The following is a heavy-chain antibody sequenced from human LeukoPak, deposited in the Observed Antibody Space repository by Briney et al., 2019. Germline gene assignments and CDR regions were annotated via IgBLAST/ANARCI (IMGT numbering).Heavy chain of an antibody. CDR3: ARGYGFGDYQIDY. Sequence: ASVMVSCKASGDIVTSYVICRVRQAPGQWLEWMGCSSAYNGNTNYAQKLQGRVTMTTDTSTSTAYMELRSLRSDDTAVYYCARGYGFGDYQIDYWGQGTLVTVSS. J-gene: IGHJ4*02. D-gene: IGHD3-10*01. V-gene: IGHV1-18*01. CDR1: GDIVTSYV. CDR2: SSAYNGNT.